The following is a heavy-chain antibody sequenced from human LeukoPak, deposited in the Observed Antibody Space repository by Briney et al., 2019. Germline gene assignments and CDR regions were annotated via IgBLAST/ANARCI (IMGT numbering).Heavy chain of an antibody. D-gene: IGHD5-18*01. CDR3: AISKIQLWDPPRDY. V-gene: IGHV4-34*01. CDR1: GGSFSGYY. CDR2: INHSGST. J-gene: IGHJ4*02. Sequence: SETLSLTCAVYGGSFSGYYWSWIRQPPGKGLEWIGEINHSGSTNYNPSLKSRVTISVDTSKNQFSLKLSSVTAADTAVYYCAISKIQLWDPPRDYWGQGTLVTVSS.